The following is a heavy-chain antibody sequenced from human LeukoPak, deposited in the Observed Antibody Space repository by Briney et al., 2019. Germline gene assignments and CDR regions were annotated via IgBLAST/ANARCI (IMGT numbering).Heavy chain of an antibody. J-gene: IGHJ3*02. Sequence: PSETLSLTCTVSGGSISSYYWSWIRQPPGKGLEWIGYIYYSGSTNYNPSLKSRVTISVDTSKNQFSLKLSSVTAADTAVYYRARAHYYDSSGSGHDAFDIWGQGTMVTVSS. CDR2: IYYSGST. D-gene: IGHD3-22*01. CDR3: ARAHYYDSSGSGHDAFDI. V-gene: IGHV4-59*01. CDR1: GGSISSYY.